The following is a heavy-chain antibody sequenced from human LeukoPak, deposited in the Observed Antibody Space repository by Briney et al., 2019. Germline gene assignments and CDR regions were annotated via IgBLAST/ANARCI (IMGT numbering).Heavy chain of an antibody. CDR3: ARDYKYAFDN. J-gene: IGHJ4*02. D-gene: IGHD5-24*01. V-gene: IGHV3-48*01. CDR2: IGSDSGNT. Sequence: GGSLRLSCAASGFTFSDYSMNWVRQAPGKGLEWISYIGSDSGNTNYADSVKGRFTISGDKAKNSLYLQMNSLRVEDTAVYYCARDYKYAFDNWGQGTLVTVSS. CDR1: GFTFSDYS.